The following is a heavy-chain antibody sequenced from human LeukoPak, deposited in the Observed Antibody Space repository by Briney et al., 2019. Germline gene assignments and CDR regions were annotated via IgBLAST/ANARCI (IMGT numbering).Heavy chain of an antibody. CDR1: GFTFDNYA. V-gene: IGHV3-9*03. Sequence: GGSLRLSCAASGFTFDNYAMYWVRQAPGKGLEWVSGITWNSGSIDYADSVKGRFTISRDNANNSLYLQMNSLRPEDMALYYCVKSGSYSSPYYFDYWGQGTLVTVSS. D-gene: IGHD3-10*01. J-gene: IGHJ4*02. CDR3: VKSGSYSSPYYFDY. CDR2: ITWNSGSI.